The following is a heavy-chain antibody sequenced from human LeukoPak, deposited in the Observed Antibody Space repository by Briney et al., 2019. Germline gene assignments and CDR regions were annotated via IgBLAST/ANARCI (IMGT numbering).Heavy chain of an antibody. CDR2: IRYDGSNK. V-gene: IGHV3-30*02. D-gene: IGHD3-22*01. CDR1: GFTFSSYG. CDR3: AKDLHSSGYYHYFDY. J-gene: IGHJ4*02. Sequence: PGGSLRLSCAASGFTFSSYGMHWVRQAPGKGLEWVAFIRYDGSNKYYADSVKGRFTISRDNSKNTLYLQMNSLRAEDTAVYYCAKDLHSSGYYHYFDYWGQGTLVTVSS.